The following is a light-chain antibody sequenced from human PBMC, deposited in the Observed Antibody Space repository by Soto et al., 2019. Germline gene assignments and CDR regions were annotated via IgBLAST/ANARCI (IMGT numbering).Light chain of an antibody. CDR2: AAS. V-gene: IGKV1-27*01. J-gene: IGKJ3*01. CDR3: QKYRSVPV. Sequence: DIQMTQSPTSLSASVGDRVTITCRASQGIRNFVAWYQQKPGKAPKLLIYAASTLQSGVPSRFSGSGSGTDFCLAINSLQPEDVATYFCQKYRSVPVFVPGTKVEIK. CDR1: QGIRNF.